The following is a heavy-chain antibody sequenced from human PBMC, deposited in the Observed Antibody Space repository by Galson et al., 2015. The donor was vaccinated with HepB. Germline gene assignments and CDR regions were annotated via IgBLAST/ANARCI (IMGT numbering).Heavy chain of an antibody. D-gene: IGHD3-10*01. Sequence: SLRLSCAASGFTFSSSAMHWVRQAPGKGLEWVAVISYDGSNKYYADSGKGGFPISRDNSKNTLYLQMNSLRAEDTAVYYCARDGEGELLAAFDIWGQGTMVTVSS. J-gene: IGHJ3*02. CDR3: ARDGEGELLAAFDI. V-gene: IGHV3-30*04. CDR2: ISYDGSNK. CDR1: GFTFSSSA.